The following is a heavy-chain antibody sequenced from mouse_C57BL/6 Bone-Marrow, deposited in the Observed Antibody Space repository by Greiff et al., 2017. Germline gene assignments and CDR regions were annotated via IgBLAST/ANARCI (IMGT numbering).Heavy chain of an antibody. V-gene: IGHV5-9*01. D-gene: IGHD1-1*01. CDR2: ISGGGGNT. CDR3: SRQVTTVLATKYFDV. J-gene: IGHJ1*03. Sequence: EVQRVESGGGLVKPGGSLKLSCAASGFTFSSYTMSWVRQTPEKRLQWVAAISGGGGNTYYPDSVKGRFTISRDNDKNILYLQMSRLMSEGTVLYYCSRQVTTVLATKYFDVWGTGTTVTVSA. CDR1: GFTFSSYT.